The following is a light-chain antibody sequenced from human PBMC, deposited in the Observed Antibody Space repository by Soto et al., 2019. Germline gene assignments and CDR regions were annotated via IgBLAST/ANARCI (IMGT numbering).Light chain of an antibody. J-gene: IGKJ4*01. CDR1: QDVSNY. CDR3: QQYDNWPRT. V-gene: IGKV1-33*01. CDR2: DAS. Sequence: DIQMTQSPSSLSASVGDRVTITCKASQDVSNYLDWYQQKPGKAPKLLIYDASNLETGVPSRFSGSGSGTEFTFTISSLQPEDIAAYYCQQYDNWPRTFGGGTKVEIK.